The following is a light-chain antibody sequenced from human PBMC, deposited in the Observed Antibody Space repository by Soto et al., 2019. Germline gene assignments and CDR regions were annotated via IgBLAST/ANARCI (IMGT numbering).Light chain of an antibody. Sequence: SVLTQSPSASGSPGQSVTISCIGTSSDVGGYNYVSWYQHHPGKAPKLIIYEVTKRPSGVPDRFSGSRSGTTASLTVSGLQAEDEADYYCGSYAGGNTVVFGTGTKVTVL. CDR1: SSDVGGYNY. J-gene: IGLJ1*01. V-gene: IGLV2-8*01. CDR2: EVT. CDR3: GSYAGGNTVV.